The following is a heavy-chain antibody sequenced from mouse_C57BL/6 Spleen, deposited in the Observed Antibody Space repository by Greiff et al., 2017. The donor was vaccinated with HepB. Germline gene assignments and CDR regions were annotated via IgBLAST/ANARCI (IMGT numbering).Heavy chain of an antibody. CDR1: GYTFTSYW. CDR2: IHPSDSDT. Sequence: QVQLQQPGAELVKPGASVKVSCKASGYTFTSYWMHWVKQRPGQGLEWIGRIHPSDSDTNYNQKFKGKATLTVDKSSSTAYMQLSSLTSEDSAVYYCAIPSTTGSGTWFAYWGQGTLVTVSA. D-gene: IGHD3-2*02. J-gene: IGHJ3*01. V-gene: IGHV1-74*01. CDR3: AIPSTTGSGTWFAY.